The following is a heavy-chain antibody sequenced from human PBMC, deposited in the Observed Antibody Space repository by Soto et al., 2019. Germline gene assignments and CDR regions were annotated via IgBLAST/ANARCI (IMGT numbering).Heavy chain of an antibody. CDR1: GGSFSGDY. Sequence: SETLSLTCAVSGGSFSGDYWSWIRQPPRKGLEWIGEINHSGNTNYNPSLKSRVTISVDTSNRQSSLKLNSVTAADTAVYYCARPRTWGNGLDVWGQGTAVTVSS. J-gene: IGHJ6*02. D-gene: IGHD3-16*01. V-gene: IGHV4-34*01. CDR2: INHSGNT. CDR3: ARPRTWGNGLDV.